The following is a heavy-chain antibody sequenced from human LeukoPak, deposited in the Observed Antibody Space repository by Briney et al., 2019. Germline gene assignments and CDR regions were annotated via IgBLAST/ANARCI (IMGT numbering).Heavy chain of an antibody. CDR1: GFTFSSYA. D-gene: IGHD2-2*01. Sequence: GGSLRLSCAASGFTFSSYAMSWVRQAPGKGLEWVSAISGSGGSTYYADSVKGRFTISRDNSKNTLYLQMNSLRAEDTAVYYCAKLEDIVVVPAAIDYWGQGTLVTVSS. V-gene: IGHV3-23*01. J-gene: IGHJ4*02. CDR3: AKLEDIVVVPAAIDY. CDR2: ISGSGGST.